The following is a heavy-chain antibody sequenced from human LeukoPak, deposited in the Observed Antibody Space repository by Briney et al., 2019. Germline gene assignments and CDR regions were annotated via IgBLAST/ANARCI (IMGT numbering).Heavy chain of an antibody. CDR1: GLTFGTYA. J-gene: IGHJ4*02. V-gene: IGHV3-23*01. CDR2: IGGRGTST. CDR3: AKVEKPHTTVNMILLINSFDY. Sequence: GGSLRLSCAASGLTFGTYAMSWVRQAPGKGLEWVASIGGRGTSTYYADSVKGRFTISRDSSNYAVYLQMHSLRAEDTAIYYCAKVEKPHTTVNMILLINSFDYWGRGTLLTVSS. D-gene: IGHD3-22*01.